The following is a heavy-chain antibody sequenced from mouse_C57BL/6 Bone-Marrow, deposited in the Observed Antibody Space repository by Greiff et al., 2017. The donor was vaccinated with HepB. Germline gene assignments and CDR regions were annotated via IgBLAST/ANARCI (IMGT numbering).Heavy chain of an antibody. V-gene: IGHV1-81*01. J-gene: IGHJ3*01. CDR2: IYPRSGNT. CDR3: ANGDYYGSSYPFAY. D-gene: IGHD1-1*01. CDR1: GYTFTSYG. Sequence: QVQLKESGAELARPGASVKLSCKASGYTFTSYGISWVKQRTGQGLEWIGEIYPRSGNTYYNEKFKGKATLTADKSSSTAYMELRSLTSEDSAVYFGANGDYYGSSYPFAYWGQGTLVTVSA.